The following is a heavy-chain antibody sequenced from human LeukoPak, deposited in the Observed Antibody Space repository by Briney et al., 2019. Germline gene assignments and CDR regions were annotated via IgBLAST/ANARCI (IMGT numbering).Heavy chain of an antibody. CDR2: FYHSGST. D-gene: IGHD2-2*01. CDR1: GGSISSSNW. J-gene: IGHJ3*02. Sequence: TSETLSLTCAVSGGSISSSNWWSWVRQPPGKGLGWIGEFYHSGSTNYNPSLKSRVTISVDKSKNQFSLKPGSVTAADTAVYYCARENRYCSSTSCYNAFDIWGQGTMVTVSS. CDR3: ARENRYCSSTSCYNAFDI. V-gene: IGHV4-4*02.